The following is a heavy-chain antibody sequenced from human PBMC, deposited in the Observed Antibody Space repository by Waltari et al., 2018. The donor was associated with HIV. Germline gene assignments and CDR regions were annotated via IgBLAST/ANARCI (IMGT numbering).Heavy chain of an antibody. Sequence: EVQLVESGGGFVKPGGSLGLSCAASGFIVTDAWMTWVRQAPGKGLEWVGRIKRNSDGGTIDYAAPVKGRFTILRDDSKNTLHLQMNNLKTEDTAVYYCTASGVWGQGTTVTVSS. CDR2: IKRNSDGGTI. CDR1: GFIVTDAW. V-gene: IGHV3-15*01. CDR3: TASGV. J-gene: IGHJ6*02. D-gene: IGHD3-10*01.